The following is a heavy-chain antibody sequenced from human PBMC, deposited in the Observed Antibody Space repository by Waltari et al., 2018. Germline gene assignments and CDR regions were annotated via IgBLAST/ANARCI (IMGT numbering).Heavy chain of an antibody. J-gene: IGHJ4*02. D-gene: IGHD6-13*01. V-gene: IGHV4-39*01. Sequence: QLQMQESGPGLVKPSETLSLTCTVSGGSISSSSYYWGWSRQPPGKGLEWIGSIYYSGSTYYNPSLKSRVTISVDTSKNQFSLKLSSVTAADTAVYYCGRAAAGLYYFDYWGQGTLVTVSS. CDR3: GRAAAGLYYFDY. CDR2: IYYSGST. CDR1: GGSISSSSYY.